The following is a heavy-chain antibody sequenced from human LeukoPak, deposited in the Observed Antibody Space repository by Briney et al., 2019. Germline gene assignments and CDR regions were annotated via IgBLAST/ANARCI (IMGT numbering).Heavy chain of an antibody. CDR3: AELGITMIGGV. J-gene: IGHJ6*04. Sequence: LPGGSLRLSCAASGFTFSSYEMNWVRQAPGKGLEWVSYISSSGSTIYYADSVKGRFTISRDNAEDSLYLQMNSLRAEDTAVYYCAELGITMIGGVWGKGTTVTISS. V-gene: IGHV3-48*03. D-gene: IGHD3-10*02. CDR2: ISSSGSTI. CDR1: GFTFSSYE.